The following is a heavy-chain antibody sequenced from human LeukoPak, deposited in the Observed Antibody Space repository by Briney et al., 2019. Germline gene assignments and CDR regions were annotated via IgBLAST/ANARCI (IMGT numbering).Heavy chain of an antibody. V-gene: IGHV7-4-1*02. D-gene: IGHD2-15*01. CDR1: GYTFTSYS. CDR2: IDSKTGNP. Sequence: ASVKVSCKASGYTFTSYSTNWVRQAPGQGLEWMGWIDSKTGNPTYAQGFTGRFVFSLDTSVSTAYLQISSLKAEDTAVYYCAKLGPGSGDAFDIWGQGTMVTVSS. J-gene: IGHJ3*02. CDR3: AKLGPGSGDAFDI.